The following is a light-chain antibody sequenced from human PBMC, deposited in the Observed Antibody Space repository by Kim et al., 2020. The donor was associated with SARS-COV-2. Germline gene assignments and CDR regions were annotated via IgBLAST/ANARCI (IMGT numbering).Light chain of an antibody. V-gene: IGKV3-15*01. CDR3: QQYDDWPPWT. Sequence: STGETATLSCRASHSVSNNVAWYQQKPGQAPRLLIYGASTRATDVPARFSGSGSGTDFTLNISSLQSEDLAVYHCQQYDDWPPWTFGQGTKGDIK. J-gene: IGKJ1*01. CDR1: HSVSNN. CDR2: GAS.